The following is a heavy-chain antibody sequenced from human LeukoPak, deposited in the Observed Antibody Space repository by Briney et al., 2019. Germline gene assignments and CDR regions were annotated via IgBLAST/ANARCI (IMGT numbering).Heavy chain of an antibody. CDR1: GGPISSSSYY. CDR3: ARLRYDILTGCFDY. Sequence: SETLSLTCTVSGGPISSSSYYWGWIRQPPRKGLEWIGSVSNSGSKHYNPSLKSRVTIFEDTSKDQFSLKLSSVTAADTAVYYCARLRYDILTGCFDYWGQGTLVTVSS. CDR2: VSNSGSK. D-gene: IGHD3-9*01. J-gene: IGHJ4*02. V-gene: IGHV4-39*01.